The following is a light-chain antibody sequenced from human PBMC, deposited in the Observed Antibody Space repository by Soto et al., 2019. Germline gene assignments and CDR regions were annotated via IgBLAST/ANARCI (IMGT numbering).Light chain of an antibody. V-gene: IGLV2-23*02. CDR2: EVN. CDR3: CAYAGSRTWV. J-gene: IGLJ3*02. Sequence: QSALTQAASVSGSPGHSITISCTGTSSDVGSYKFVSWYQQHPGKAPKLMIYEVNKRPSGVSSRFSGSKSGNTASLTISGLQAEDEADYYCCAYAGSRTWVFGGGTKVTVL. CDR1: SSDVGSYKF.